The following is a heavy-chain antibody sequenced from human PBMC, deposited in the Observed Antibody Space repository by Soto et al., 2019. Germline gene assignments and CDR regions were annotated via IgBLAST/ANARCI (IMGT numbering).Heavy chain of an antibody. CDR2: IYYSGST. D-gene: IGHD2-15*01. J-gene: IGHJ5*02. CDR1: GGSISSYY. CDR3: ARENCSGGSCYSRWFDP. Sequence: SETLSLTCTVSGGSISSYYWSWIRQPPGKGLEWIGYIYYSGSTNYNPSLKSRVTISVDTSKNQFSLKLSSVTAADTAVYYCARENCSGGSCYSRWFDPWGQGTLVTVSS. V-gene: IGHV4-59*01.